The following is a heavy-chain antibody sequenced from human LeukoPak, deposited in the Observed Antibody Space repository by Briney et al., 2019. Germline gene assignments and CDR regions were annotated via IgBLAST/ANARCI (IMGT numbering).Heavy chain of an antibody. J-gene: IGHJ4*02. CDR3: VRDLGGRSGH. Sequence: GGSLRLSCAASGFTFSSYGMHWVRQAPGKGLVWVSRINEDGSTTNYADSVKGRSTIFRDNAKNTLYLQMNSLRAEDTAVYYCVRDLGGRSGHWGQGTLVTVSS. V-gene: IGHV3-74*01. CDR1: GFTFSSYG. CDR2: INEDGSTT. D-gene: IGHD1-26*01.